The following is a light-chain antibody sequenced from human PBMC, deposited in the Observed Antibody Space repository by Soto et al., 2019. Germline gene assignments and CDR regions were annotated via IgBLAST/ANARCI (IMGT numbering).Light chain of an antibody. J-gene: IGLJ1*01. CDR3: AAWDDSLNGLYV. CDR1: SSNIGSNT. V-gene: IGLV1-44*01. Sequence: QSVLTQPPSASGTPGQRVTISCSGSSSNIGSNTVNWYQQLPGTAPKLLIYSNNQRPSGVPDRFSGSKSGTSAYLAISGHQSEDEADYYCAAWDDSLNGLYVFGTGTKVTVL. CDR2: SNN.